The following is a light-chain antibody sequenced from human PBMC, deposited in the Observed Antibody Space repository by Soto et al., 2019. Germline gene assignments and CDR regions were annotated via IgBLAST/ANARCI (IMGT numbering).Light chain of an antibody. CDR3: QQYVNLPLT. CDR1: QDIRNY. CDR2: DAS. Sequence: DIQMTQSPSSLSTSVGDRVTITCQASQDIRNYLNWYQQKPGKAPKLLIYDASNLETGVPSRFSGSGSGTDFTFTISSLQPEDIATYYCQQYVNLPLTFGGGTKVDIK. V-gene: IGKV1-33*01. J-gene: IGKJ4*01.